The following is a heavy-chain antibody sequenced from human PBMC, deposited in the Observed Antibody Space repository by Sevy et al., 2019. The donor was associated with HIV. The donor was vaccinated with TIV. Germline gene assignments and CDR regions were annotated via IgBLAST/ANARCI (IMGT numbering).Heavy chain of an antibody. Sequence: GGSLRLSCAASGFTVSTKYMSWVRQAPGKGLEWVSVIYSPHNTYSKDSVKGRFTITRDNSKNTLYLQMNSLRAEDTAVYYCARGKLDYGDYYYFDYWGQGTLVTVSS. D-gene: IGHD4-17*01. J-gene: IGHJ4*02. CDR1: GFTVSTKY. V-gene: IGHV3-53*01. CDR2: IYSPHNT. CDR3: ARGKLDYGDYYYFDY.